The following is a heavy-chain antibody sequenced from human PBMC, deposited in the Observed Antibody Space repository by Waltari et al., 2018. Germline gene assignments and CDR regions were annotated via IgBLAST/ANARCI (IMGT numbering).Heavy chain of an antibody. CDR1: GFTFSSDG. J-gene: IGHJ4*02. V-gene: IGHV3-30*18. CDR2: ISYDGSNK. D-gene: IGHD6-13*01. CDR3: AKDREAGLVLYYFDY. Sequence: QVQLVESGGGVVQPGRSLRLSCAASGFTFSSDGLHWVRPAPGKGLEWVAVISYDGSNKYYADSVKGRFTISRDNSKNTLYLQMNSLRAEDTAVYYCAKDREAGLVLYYFDYWGQGTLVTVSS.